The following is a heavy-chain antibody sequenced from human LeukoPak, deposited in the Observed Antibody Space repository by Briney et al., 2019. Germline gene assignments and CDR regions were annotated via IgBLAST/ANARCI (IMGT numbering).Heavy chain of an antibody. J-gene: IGHJ1*01. V-gene: IGHV4-30-4*01. CDR1: GGSISSGDYY. Sequence: SQNLSLTCTVSGGSISSGDYYWSWIRQPPGKGLEWIGYIYYSGSTYYNPSLKSRVTISVDTSKNQFSLKLSSVTAADTAVYYCATSFDYGDYEYFQHWGQGTLVTVSS. CDR2: IYYSGST. D-gene: IGHD4-17*01. CDR3: ATSFDYGDYEYFQH.